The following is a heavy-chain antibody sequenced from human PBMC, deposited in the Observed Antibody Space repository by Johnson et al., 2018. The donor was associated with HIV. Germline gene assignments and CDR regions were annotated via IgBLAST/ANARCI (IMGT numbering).Heavy chain of an antibody. CDR3: AKDFGSGWADAFDI. CDR1: GFTFSSYD. CDR2: IKQDGSEK. J-gene: IGHJ3*02. V-gene: IGHV3-7*01. Sequence: VQLVESGGGLVQPGGSLRLSCAASGFTFSSYDMHWVRQATGKGLEWVANIKQDGSEKYYVDSVKGRFTISRDNSKNTLYLQMNSLRTEDSAIYYCAKDFGSGWADAFDIWGQGTMVTVS. D-gene: IGHD6-19*01.